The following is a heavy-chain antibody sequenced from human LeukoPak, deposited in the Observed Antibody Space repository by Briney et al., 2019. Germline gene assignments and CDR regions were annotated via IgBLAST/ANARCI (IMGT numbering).Heavy chain of an antibody. CDR3: TRATHYDFWSAYSDY. CDR2: IRRKAYGETT. V-gene: IGHV3-49*04. Sequence: PGGSLRLSCSASGFTFDDYAMSWVRQAPGKGLEWVGLIRRKAYGETTDYAASVKGRLIISRDDSKSIAYLEMKSLKTEDTAVYYCTRATHYDFWSAYSDYWGQGTLVTVSS. J-gene: IGHJ4*02. CDR1: GFTFDDYA. D-gene: IGHD3-3*01.